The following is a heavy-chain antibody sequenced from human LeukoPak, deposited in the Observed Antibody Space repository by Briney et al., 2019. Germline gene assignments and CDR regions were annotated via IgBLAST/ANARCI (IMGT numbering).Heavy chain of an antibody. J-gene: IGHJ6*02. D-gene: IGHD3-10*01. Sequence: GGSLRLSCAASGFTFSSYWMSWVRQAPGKGLEWVANIKQDGSEKYYVDSVKGRFTISRDNAKNSLYLQMNSLRAEDTAVYYCARDYYYGSGSYYNIRYGMDVWGRGTTVTVSS. CDR3: ARDYYYGSGSYYNIRYGMDV. CDR2: IKQDGSEK. CDR1: GFTFSSYW. V-gene: IGHV3-7*01.